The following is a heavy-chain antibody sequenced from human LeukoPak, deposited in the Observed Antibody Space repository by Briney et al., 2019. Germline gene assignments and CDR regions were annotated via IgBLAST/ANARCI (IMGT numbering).Heavy chain of an antibody. Sequence: SETLSLTCTVSGGSINSYYWSWIRQPPGKGLEWIGYIYYSGSTNYNPSLKSRVTISVDTSKNQFSLKLSSVTAADTAVYYCARDSLWFGSGMDVWGKGATVTVSS. CDR1: GGSINSYY. J-gene: IGHJ6*04. CDR3: ARDSLWFGSGMDV. CDR2: IYYSGST. D-gene: IGHD3-10*01. V-gene: IGHV4-59*01.